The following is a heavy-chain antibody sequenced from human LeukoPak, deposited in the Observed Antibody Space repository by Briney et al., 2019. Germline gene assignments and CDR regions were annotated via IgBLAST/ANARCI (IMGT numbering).Heavy chain of an antibody. D-gene: IGHD5-18*01. J-gene: IGHJ6*03. CDR2: IKQDGSEK. Sequence: GGSLRLSCAASGLTFSSYAMSWVRQAPGKGLEWVANIKQDGSEKYYVDSVKGRFTISRDNAKNSLYLQMNSLRAEDTAVYYCARESGGYSYGYYYYMDVWGKGTTVTVSS. V-gene: IGHV3-7*01. CDR3: ARESGGYSYGYYYYMDV. CDR1: GLTFSSYA.